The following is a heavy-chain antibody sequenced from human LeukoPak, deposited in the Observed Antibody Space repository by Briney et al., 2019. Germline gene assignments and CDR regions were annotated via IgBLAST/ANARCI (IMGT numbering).Heavy chain of an antibody. J-gene: IGHJ4*02. D-gene: IGHD3-22*01. CDR3: AKDWRFTYYDSSGCYDY. CDR1: GGSISSSSYY. CDR2: ISGSGGST. V-gene: IGHV3-23*01. Sequence: ETLSLTCTVSGGSISSSSYYWGWIRQAPGKGLEWVSAISGSGGSTYYADSVKGRFTISRDNSKNTLYLQMNSLRAEDTAVYYCAKDWRFTYYDSSGCYDYWGQGTLVTVSS.